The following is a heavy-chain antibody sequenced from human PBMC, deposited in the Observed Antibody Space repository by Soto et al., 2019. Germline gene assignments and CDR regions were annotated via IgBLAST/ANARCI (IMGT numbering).Heavy chain of an antibody. J-gene: IGHJ4*02. CDR2: INTANGNT. CDR1: GYTFTTYG. CDR3: ARDRKPYCAGDCYSYYFDY. D-gene: IGHD2-21*02. V-gene: IGHV1-18*01. Sequence: QVQLVQSGAEVKKPGASVKVSCKASGYTFTTYGISWVRQAPGQGLEWMGWINTANGNTNFAQNFQGRVTMTTDTSTTTAYMELRSLRSDDTAVYYWARDRKPYCAGDCYSYYFDYWGQGSLVTVSS.